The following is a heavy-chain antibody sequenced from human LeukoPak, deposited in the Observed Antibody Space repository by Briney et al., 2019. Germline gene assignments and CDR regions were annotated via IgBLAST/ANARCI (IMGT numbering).Heavy chain of an antibody. V-gene: IGHV4-34*01. CDR2: INHSGST. CDR1: GGSFSGYY. Sequence: SETLSLTCAVYGGSFSGYYWSWIRQPPGKGLEWIGEINHSGSTNYNPSLKSRVTISVDTSKNQFSLKLSSVTAADTAVYYCARGGIGKVVVAATRGIYYYYYGMAVWGQGTTVTVSS. CDR3: ARGGIGKVVVAATRGIYYYYYGMAV. D-gene: IGHD2-15*01. J-gene: IGHJ6*02.